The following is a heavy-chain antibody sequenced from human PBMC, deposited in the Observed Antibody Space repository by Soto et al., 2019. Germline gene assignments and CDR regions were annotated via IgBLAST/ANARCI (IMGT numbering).Heavy chain of an antibody. CDR2: IYYSGST. CDR1: GGSISSYY. V-gene: IGHV4-59*01. CDR3: ARADTYYYDSSGYRF. J-gene: IGHJ4*02. Sequence: SETLSLTCTVSGGSISSYYWSWIRQPPGKGLEWIGYIYYSGSTNYNPSLKSRVTISVDTSKNQFSLKLSSVTAADTAVYYCARADTYYYDSSGYRFWGQGTLVTVSS. D-gene: IGHD3-22*01.